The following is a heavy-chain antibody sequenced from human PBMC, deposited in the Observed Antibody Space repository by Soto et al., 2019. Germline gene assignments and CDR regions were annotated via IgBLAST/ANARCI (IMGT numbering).Heavy chain of an antibody. V-gene: IGHV3-23*01. Sequence: PGGSLRLSCAASGFTFSSYAMSWVRQAPGKGLEWVSAISGSGGSTYYADSVKGRFTISRDNSKNTLYLQMNSLRAEDTAVYYCAKIIAVAGNAEYFQHWGQGTLVTVSS. CDR2: ISGSGGST. CDR3: AKIIAVAGNAEYFQH. CDR1: GFTFSSYA. J-gene: IGHJ1*01. D-gene: IGHD6-19*01.